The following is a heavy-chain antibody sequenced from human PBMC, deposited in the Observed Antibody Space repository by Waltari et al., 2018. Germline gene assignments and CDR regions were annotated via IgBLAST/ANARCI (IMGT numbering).Heavy chain of an antibody. Sequence: QVQLQESGPGLVKPSETLSLTCTVSGGSISSYYWSWIRQPAGKGLEWIGRIYTSGSTNYNPSLKRRVTLSVDTSKNQFSLKLSSVTTADTAVYYCARDGRFPYYYYYMDVWGKGTTVTISS. J-gene: IGHJ6*03. CDR1: GGSISSYY. V-gene: IGHV4-4*07. CDR3: ARDGRFPYYYYYMDV. D-gene: IGHD3-3*01. CDR2: IYTSGST.